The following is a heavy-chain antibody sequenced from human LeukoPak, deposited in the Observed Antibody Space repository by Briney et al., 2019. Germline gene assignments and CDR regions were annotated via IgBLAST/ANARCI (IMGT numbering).Heavy chain of an antibody. V-gene: IGHV4-38-2*02. CDR2: ISHSGSP. CDR1: GYSISSGYY. CDR3: AREGRENIAIGVD. D-gene: IGHD3-16*02. J-gene: IGHJ4*02. Sequence: PSETLSLTCTVSGYSISSGYYWGWFRQTPGRGLEWIASISHSGSPSYNPSLTSRVTISQDLSSNVLSQTLNPVTAADAAVYYCAREGRENIAIGVDWGQGALVTVSS.